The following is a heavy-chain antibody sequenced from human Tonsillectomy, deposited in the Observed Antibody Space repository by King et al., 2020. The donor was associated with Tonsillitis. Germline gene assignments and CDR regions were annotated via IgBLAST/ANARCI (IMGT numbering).Heavy chain of an antibody. V-gene: IGHV4-39*02. J-gene: IGHJ4*02. CDR2: MYYSGTI. Sequence: QLQESGPGVVNPSETLSLTCTVSGGSISTSDQYWAWIRQPPGKGLEWIGYMYYSGTIFYNPSLKSRITISGGTSENRFSLKLSSVTAADTAVYFCARYVSGSFDYWGQGALVTVSS. CDR3: ARYVSGSFDY. CDR1: GGSISTSDQY. D-gene: IGHD1-26*01.